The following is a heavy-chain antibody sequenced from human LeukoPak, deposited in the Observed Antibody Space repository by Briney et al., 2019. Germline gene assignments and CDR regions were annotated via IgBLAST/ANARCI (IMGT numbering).Heavy chain of an antibody. J-gene: IGHJ4*02. CDR3: AKSSSWTYHYLDY. D-gene: IGHD6-13*01. V-gene: IGHV3-23*01. CDR1: GLTLSRYA. CDR2: IRGSGGSA. Sequence: GSLRLSCAASGLTLSRYAMSWARQAPGKGLEWVSAIRGSGGSAYYADSVKGRFTISRDNSMNTLSLQMTSPRAKVTALYYCAKSSSWTYHYLDYWGQGALVTVSS.